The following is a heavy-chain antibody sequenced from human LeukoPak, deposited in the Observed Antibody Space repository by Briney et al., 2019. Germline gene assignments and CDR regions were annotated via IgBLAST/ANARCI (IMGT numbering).Heavy chain of an antibody. CDR2: IKQDGSEK. CDR1: GFTFSSYW. D-gene: IGHD2-15*01. Sequence: GGSLRLSCAASGFTFSSYWMSWVRQAPGKGPEWVANIKQDGSEKYYVDSVKGRFTISRDNAKNSLYLQMNSLRAEDTAVYYCFAVGDAFDIWGQGTMVTVSS. V-gene: IGHV3-7*01. J-gene: IGHJ3*02. CDR3: FAVGDAFDI.